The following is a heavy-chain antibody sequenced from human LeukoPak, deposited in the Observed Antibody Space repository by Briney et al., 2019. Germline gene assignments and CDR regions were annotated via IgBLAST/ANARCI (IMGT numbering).Heavy chain of an antibody. CDR2: ISYSGST. D-gene: IGHD3-22*01. Sequence: LETLSLTCTVSGGSISGTGYYWGWIRQPPGKGLEWIGSISYSGSTYYNPSLKSRVTKSVDTSKNQFSLKLTSVTAADTAMYYCAGLTYYYDSRLEPDGAFHIWGQGTLVTVSS. CDR3: AGLTYYYDSRLEPDGAFHI. V-gene: IGHV4-39*01. CDR1: GGSISGTGYY. J-gene: IGHJ3*02.